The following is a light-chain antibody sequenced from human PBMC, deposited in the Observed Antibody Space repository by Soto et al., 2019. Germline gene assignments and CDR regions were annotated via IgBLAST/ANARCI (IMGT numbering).Light chain of an antibody. Sequence: QSVLTQPPSVSGVPGQRVTISCTGGSSNIGAGYDVEWYQQLPGTAPKVLIYGNSDRPSGVPDRFSGSTSGTSASLAITGLQADDEADYYCSSYTSSSTYVVFGGGTKVTVL. J-gene: IGLJ2*01. CDR3: SSYTSSSTYVV. CDR1: SSNIGAGYD. CDR2: GNS. V-gene: IGLV1-40*01.